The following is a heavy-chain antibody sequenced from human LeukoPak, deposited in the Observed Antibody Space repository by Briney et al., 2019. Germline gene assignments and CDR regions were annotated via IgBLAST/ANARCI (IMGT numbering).Heavy chain of an antibody. CDR1: GGSIISGGYY. D-gene: IGHD3-10*01. J-gene: IGHJ4*02. Sequence: SGTLSLPCTVSGGSIISGGYYWSWIRQHPGQGLEWIGYIYYSGSTYYNPSLKSRVTISVDTSKNQFSLKLSSVTAADTAVYYCARKYYYGSRMGAYYFDYWGQGTLVTVSS. CDR2: IYYSGST. V-gene: IGHV4-31*03. CDR3: ARKYYYGSRMGAYYFDY.